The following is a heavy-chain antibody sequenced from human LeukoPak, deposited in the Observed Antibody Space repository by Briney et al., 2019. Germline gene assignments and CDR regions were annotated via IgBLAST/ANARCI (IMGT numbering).Heavy chain of an antibody. CDR2: ISWNSGSI. V-gene: IGHV3-9*01. CDR1: GFTFDDYA. D-gene: IGHD6-19*01. Sequence: GRSLRLSCAASGFTFDDYAMHWVRQAPGKGLEWVSGISWNSGSIGYADSVKGRFTISRDNAKNSLYLQMNSLRAEDTALYYCAKVSSSGWPYYFDYWGQGTLVTLFS. CDR3: AKVSSSGWPYYFDY. J-gene: IGHJ4*02.